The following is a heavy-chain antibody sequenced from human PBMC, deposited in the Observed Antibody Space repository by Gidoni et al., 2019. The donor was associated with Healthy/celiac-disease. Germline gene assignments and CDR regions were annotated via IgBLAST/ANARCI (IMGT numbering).Heavy chain of an antibody. D-gene: IGHD3-22*01. CDR3: ASLADPDYYDSSGSFGDYFDY. J-gene: IGHJ4*02. Sequence: GANIKQDGSEKYYVDSVKGRFTISRDNAKNSLYLQMNSLRAEDTAVYYCASLADPDYYDSSGSFGDYFDYWGQGTLVTVSS. CDR2: IKQDGSEK. V-gene: IGHV3-7*01.